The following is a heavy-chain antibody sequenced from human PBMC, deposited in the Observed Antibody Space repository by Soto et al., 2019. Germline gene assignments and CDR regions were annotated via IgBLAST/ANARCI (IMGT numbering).Heavy chain of an antibody. CDR2: IKQDGSEK. Sequence: GGSLRLSCAASGFTFSSYWMSWVRQAPGKGLEWVANIKQDGSEKYYVDSVKGRFTISRDNAKNSLYLQMNSLRAEDTAVYYCARDTASIAAREFDYWGQGTLVTVSS. V-gene: IGHV3-7*01. J-gene: IGHJ4*02. CDR1: GFTFSSYW. D-gene: IGHD6-6*01. CDR3: ARDTASIAAREFDY.